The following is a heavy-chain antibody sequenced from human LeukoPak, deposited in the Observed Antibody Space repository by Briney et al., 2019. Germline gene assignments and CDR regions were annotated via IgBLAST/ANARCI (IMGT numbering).Heavy chain of an antibody. Sequence: GGSLRLSCAASGFTFDDYAMHWVRQAPGKGLEWVSGISWNSGTIGYAGSVKGRFTVSRDNAKNSLYLQMNSLRVEDTALYYCAKDSQLFLSAFDIWGQGTMVTVSS. D-gene: IGHD6-6*01. CDR3: AKDSQLFLSAFDI. J-gene: IGHJ3*02. CDR1: GFTFDDYA. V-gene: IGHV3-9*01. CDR2: ISWNSGTI.